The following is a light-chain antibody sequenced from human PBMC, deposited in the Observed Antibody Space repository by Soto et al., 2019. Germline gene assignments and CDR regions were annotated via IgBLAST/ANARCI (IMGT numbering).Light chain of an antibody. J-gene: IGKJ4*01. CDR1: QDISNY. CDR2: DAS. CDR3: QQYDNRPLT. V-gene: IGKV1-33*01. Sequence: DIQMTQSPSSLSASVGDRVTITCQASQDISNYLNWYQQKPGKAPKLLIYDASNLEIEVPSRFSGGGSGTRFTFTINSLQPEDIATYYCQQYDNRPLTFGGGTKVDIK.